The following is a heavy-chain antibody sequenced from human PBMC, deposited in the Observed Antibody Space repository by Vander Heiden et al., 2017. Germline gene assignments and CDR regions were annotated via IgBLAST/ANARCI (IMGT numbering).Heavy chain of an antibody. V-gene: IGHV4-39*01. D-gene: IGHD3-3*01. CDR3: ARAMNSWSGYYTGFDY. J-gene: IGHJ4*02. CDR1: GGSISSSSYY. Sequence: QLQLQESGPGLVKPSETLSLTCTVSGGSISSSSYYWGWISQPQGKGLEWIGSIYYSGSTYYNPSLKSRVTISVDTSKNQFSLKLSSVTAADTAVYYCARAMNSWSGYYTGFDYWGQGTLVTVSS. CDR2: IYYSGST.